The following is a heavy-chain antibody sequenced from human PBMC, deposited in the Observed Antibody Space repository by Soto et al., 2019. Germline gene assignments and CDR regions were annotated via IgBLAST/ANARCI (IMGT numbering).Heavy chain of an antibody. D-gene: IGHD2-15*01. CDR1: GFNFNSYT. J-gene: IGHJ4*02. V-gene: IGHV3-21*01. CDR3: ARVHVGYRCSGGSCYSGSPQFDY. CDR2: ISSSGYI. Sequence: GGSLRLSCAASGFNFNSYTINWVRQAPGKRLEWLSSISSSGYIFSTDSVRGRFTISRDNAKNSVYLQINSLRAEDTAVYFCARVHVGYRCSGGSCYSGSPQFDYWGQGTLVTVSS.